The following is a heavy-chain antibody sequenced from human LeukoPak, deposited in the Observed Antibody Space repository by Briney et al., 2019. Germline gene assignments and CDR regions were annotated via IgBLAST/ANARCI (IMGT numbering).Heavy chain of an antibody. CDR1: GGPFNNYY. V-gene: IGHV4-34*01. CDR2: INRDGST. D-gene: IGHD5-12*01. J-gene: IGHJ5*01. Sequence: SETLSLTCAVEGGPFNNYYWSWIRQSPGKGLEWIGEINRDGSTNYNPSLESRLSMSVDTARKHVSLKMRSVTAADTAVYFCARRGMWIQWKFDFLGQGALVTVSS. CDR3: ARRGMWIQWKFDF.